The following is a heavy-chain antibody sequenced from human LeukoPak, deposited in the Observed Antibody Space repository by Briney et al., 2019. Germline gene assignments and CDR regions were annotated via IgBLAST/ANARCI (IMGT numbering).Heavy chain of an antibody. J-gene: IGHJ4*02. D-gene: IGHD3-10*01. Sequence: TGGSLRLSCVASGFTFSSYAMSWVRQAPGKGLEWVSTISGSGGSTYYADSVKGRFTISRDNSKNTLYLQMNSLRAEDTAIYYCAKGPIFGELLYYFDYWGQGTLVTVSS. CDR2: ISGSGGST. CDR1: GFTFSSYA. V-gene: IGHV3-23*01. CDR3: AKGPIFGELLYYFDY.